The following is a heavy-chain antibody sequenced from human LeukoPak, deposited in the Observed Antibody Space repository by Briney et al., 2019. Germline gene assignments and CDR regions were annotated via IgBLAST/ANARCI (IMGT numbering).Heavy chain of an antibody. Sequence: SETLSLTCTVSGGSISSSSHYWALIRQPPGTGLEWIGSIYYSGTTFYNPSLKSRLTISVDTSNNQFSLKLSSVTAADTAVYYCARRVIVATLDYWGQGTLVTVSS. J-gene: IGHJ4*02. V-gene: IGHV4-39*01. CDR2: IYYSGTT. D-gene: IGHD2/OR15-2a*01. CDR1: GGSISSSSHY. CDR3: ARRVIVATLDY.